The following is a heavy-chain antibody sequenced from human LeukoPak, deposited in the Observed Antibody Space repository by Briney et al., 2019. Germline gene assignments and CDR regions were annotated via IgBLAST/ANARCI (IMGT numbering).Heavy chain of an antibody. V-gene: IGHV7-4-1*02. CDR1: GYTFRNYA. Sequence: ASVKVSCKASGYTFRNYAMNWVRQAPGQGLEWMGWINTNTGNPTYAQGFTGQFVFSLDTSVSTAYLQISTVKGEDTAVYYCARGAKDSSGYHPTYAFDIWGQGTMVTVSS. D-gene: IGHD3-22*01. CDR2: INTNTGNP. J-gene: IGHJ3*02. CDR3: ARGAKDSSGYHPTYAFDI.